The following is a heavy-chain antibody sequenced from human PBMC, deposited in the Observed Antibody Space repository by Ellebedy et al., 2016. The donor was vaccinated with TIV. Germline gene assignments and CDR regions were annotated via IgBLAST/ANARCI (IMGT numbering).Heavy chain of an antibody. CDR1: GASFSGYY. CDR3: ARCPLDGSGSSYRGKRNSWFDP. D-gene: IGHD3-10*01. V-gene: IGHV4-34*01. Sequence: MPSETLSLTCAVYGASFSGYYWNWIRQPPGKGLEWIGEINRSGSTNYDPSLKSLVTISLDTSKNHFSLRLSSVTAADTAVYYCARCPLDGSGSSYRGKRNSWFDPWGQGTLVTVSS. J-gene: IGHJ5*02. CDR2: INRSGST.